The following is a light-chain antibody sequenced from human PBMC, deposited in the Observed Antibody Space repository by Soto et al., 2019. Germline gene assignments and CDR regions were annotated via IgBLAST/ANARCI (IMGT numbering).Light chain of an antibody. CDR1: SSNIGAGYE. Sequence: QSVLTQPPSVSGAPGQRVTISCTGSSSNIGAGYEVHWYQQLPGTAPKLLIYDNSNRPSGVPDRFSGSKSGTSASLAITGLQAEDEADYYCQSYDISLSGYVFGTGTKVTVL. J-gene: IGLJ1*01. V-gene: IGLV1-40*01. CDR2: DNS. CDR3: QSYDISLSGYV.